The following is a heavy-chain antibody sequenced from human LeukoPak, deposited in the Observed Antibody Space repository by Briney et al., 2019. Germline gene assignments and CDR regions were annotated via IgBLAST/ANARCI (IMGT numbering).Heavy chain of an antibody. V-gene: IGHV3-21*01. CDR2: ISSSSSYI. CDR1: GFTFSSYW. CDR3: ARDVLLWFGEFDY. J-gene: IGHJ4*02. Sequence: GGSLRLSCAASGFTFSSYWMHWVRQAPGKGLEWVSSISSSSSYIYYADSVKGRFTISRDNAKNSLYLQMNSLRAEDTAVYYCARDVLLWFGEFDYWGQGTLVTVSS. D-gene: IGHD3-10*01.